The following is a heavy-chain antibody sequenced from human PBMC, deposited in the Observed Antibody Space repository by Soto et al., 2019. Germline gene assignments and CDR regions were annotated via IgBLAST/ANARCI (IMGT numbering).Heavy chain of an antibody. CDR3: ARVLRYFDTPYGMDV. D-gene: IGHD3-9*01. V-gene: IGHV1-3*01. CDR1: GGTFSSYT. J-gene: IGHJ6*02. Sequence: ASVKVSCKASGGTFSSYTISWVRQAPGQRLEWMGWINAGNGNTKYSQKSQGRVTITRDTSASTAYMELSSLRYEDTAVYYCARVLRYFDTPYGMDVSGQGTTVTVSS. CDR2: INAGNGNT.